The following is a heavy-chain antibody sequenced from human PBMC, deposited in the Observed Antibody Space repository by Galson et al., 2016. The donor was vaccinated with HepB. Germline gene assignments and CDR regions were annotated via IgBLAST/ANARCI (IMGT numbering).Heavy chain of an antibody. Sequence: SVKVSCKASGYTFTSNGISWVRQAPGQGLEWMGWINVYSDDTAYAHKFHGRVTLTADTSTATAYMQLRSLRSDDTAVYYCARGGYCSGVAGYSDGLDVWGEGTALTVSS. J-gene: IGHJ6*04. D-gene: IGHD2-15*01. CDR1: GYTFTSNG. CDR3: ARGGYCSGVAGYSDGLDV. V-gene: IGHV1-18*01. CDR2: INVYSDDT.